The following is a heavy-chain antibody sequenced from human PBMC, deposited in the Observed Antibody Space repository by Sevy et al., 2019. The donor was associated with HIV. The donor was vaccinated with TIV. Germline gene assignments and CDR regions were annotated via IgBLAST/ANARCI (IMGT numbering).Heavy chain of an antibody. CDR3: AKHIAYCGGDCYPPLYYFDY. Sequence: GGSLRLSCAASGFTFSNYAMSWVRQAPGKGLEWVSAISGSGYSTYYADSVKGRFTISRDKSKNTLYLQINSLRAGETAVYYCAKHIAYCGGDCYPPLYYFDYWGQGTLVTVSS. J-gene: IGHJ4*02. V-gene: IGHV3-23*01. CDR1: GFTFSNYA. D-gene: IGHD2-21*02. CDR2: ISGSGYST.